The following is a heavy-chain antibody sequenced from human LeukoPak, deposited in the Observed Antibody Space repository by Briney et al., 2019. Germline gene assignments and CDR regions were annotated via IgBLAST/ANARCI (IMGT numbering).Heavy chain of an antibody. CDR1: GYTFTGYY. D-gene: IGHD3-22*01. J-gene: IGHJ4*02. Sequence: ASAKVSCKASGYTFTGYYMHWVRQAPGQGLEWMGWINPNSGGTNYAQKFQGRVTMTRDTSISTAYMELSRLRSDDTAVYYCARVAWGTRGRYYDSSGGSFDYWGQGTLVTVSS. CDR2: INPNSGGT. V-gene: IGHV1-2*02. CDR3: ARVAWGTRGRYYDSSGGSFDY.